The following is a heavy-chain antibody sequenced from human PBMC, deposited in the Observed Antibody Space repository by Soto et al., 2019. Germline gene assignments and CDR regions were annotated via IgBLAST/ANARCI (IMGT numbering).Heavy chain of an antibody. Sequence: AALKVACKASVYPFPSAFITWVRQAPGQGLEWMGWISAYNGNTNYAQMPQGRVTMTTDTSTATAYMEMRSLGSDDTAVYFCARQNYYSGMDVWGQGTTVTVSS. CDR3: ARQNYYSGMDV. CDR1: VYPFPSAF. CDR2: ISAYNGNT. V-gene: IGHV1-18*01. J-gene: IGHJ6*02.